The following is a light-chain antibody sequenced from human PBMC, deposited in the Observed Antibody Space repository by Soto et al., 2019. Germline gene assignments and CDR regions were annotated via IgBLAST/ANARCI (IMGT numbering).Light chain of an antibody. Sequence: IRLTQSPGTLSLSPVERATLXWRASHTISSSYLAWYQQKPGQAPRLLMYGISRRATGIPDRFSGSGSGTDFTLTITRLEPEDFAVYYCQQYVTSSPRTFGQGTKVDIK. J-gene: IGKJ1*01. V-gene: IGKV3-20*01. CDR1: HTISSSY. CDR3: QQYVTSSPRT. CDR2: GIS.